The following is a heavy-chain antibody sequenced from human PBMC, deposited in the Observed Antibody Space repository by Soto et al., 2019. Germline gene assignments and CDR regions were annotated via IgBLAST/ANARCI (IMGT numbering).Heavy chain of an antibody. CDR2: TYYSGST. CDR1: GGSISSSSYY. V-gene: IGHV4-39*07. J-gene: IGHJ4*02. CDR3: AREGDYGDYVFDY. Sequence: PSETLSLTCTVSGGSISSSSYYWGWIRQPPGKGLEWIGSTYYSGSTYYNPSLKSRVTISVGTSKNQFSLKLSSVTAADTAVYYCAREGDYGDYVFDYWGQGTLVTVSS. D-gene: IGHD4-17*01.